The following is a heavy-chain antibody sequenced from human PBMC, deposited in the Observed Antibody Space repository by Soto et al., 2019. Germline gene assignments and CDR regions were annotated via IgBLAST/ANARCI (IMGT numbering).Heavy chain of an antibody. J-gene: IGHJ4*02. CDR2: LSAYNGNT. D-gene: IGHD1-20*01. CDR1: GYTFTSYA. Sequence: ASVKVSCKASGYTFTSYAISWVRQAPGQGLEWMGWLSAYNGNTNYAQKLQGRVTMTTDTSTSTAYMELRSLRSADTAVYFCARASITGGYYFDYWGQGTLVTVSS. V-gene: IGHV1-18*01. CDR3: ARASITGGYYFDY.